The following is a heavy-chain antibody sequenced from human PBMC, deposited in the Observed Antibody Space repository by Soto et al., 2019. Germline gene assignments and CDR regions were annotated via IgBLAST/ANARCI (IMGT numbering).Heavy chain of an antibody. CDR1: GFTFSSYA. CDR2: ISGSGGST. J-gene: IGHJ3*02. D-gene: IGHD2-2*01. Sequence: EVQLLESGGGLVQPGGSLRLSCAASGFTFSSYAMSWVRQAPGKGLEWVSAISGSGGSTYYADSVKGRFTISRDNSKNTLYLQMNSLRAEDTAVYYCAKTYGPSSVPACVRCAFDIWGQGTMVTVSS. CDR3: AKTYGPSSVPACVRCAFDI. V-gene: IGHV3-23*01.